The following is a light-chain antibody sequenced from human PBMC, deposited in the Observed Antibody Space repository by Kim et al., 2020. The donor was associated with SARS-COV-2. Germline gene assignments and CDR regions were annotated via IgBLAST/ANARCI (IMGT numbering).Light chain of an antibody. CDR3: QVWDSSSDQYV. CDR2: YDS. Sequence: SYELTQPPSVSVAPGKTARITCGGNNIGSKSVHWYQQKPGQAPVLVIYYDSDRPSGIPERFSGSNSGNTATLTISRVEAGDEADYYCQVWDSSSDQYVFGTGTKGTVL. J-gene: IGLJ1*01. V-gene: IGLV3-21*04. CDR1: NIGSKS.